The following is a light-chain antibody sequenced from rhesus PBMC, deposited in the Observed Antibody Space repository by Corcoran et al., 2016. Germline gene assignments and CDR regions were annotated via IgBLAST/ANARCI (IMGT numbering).Light chain of an antibody. CDR3: QQHDSSPWT. CDR1: QGINDW. V-gene: IGKV1-69*01. Sequence: DIRMTQSPSSLSASVGDRVIITCRASQGINDWLARYQQKPGKAPNLLNYRTSNLETGVPSRFSGSGSGTNVTLTISSLQPKDIATYYCQQHDSSPWTFGQGTKVEI. J-gene: IGKJ1*01. CDR2: RTS.